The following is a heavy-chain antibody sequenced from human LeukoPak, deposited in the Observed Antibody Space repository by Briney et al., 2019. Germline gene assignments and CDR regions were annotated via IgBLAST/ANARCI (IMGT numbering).Heavy chain of an antibody. CDR3: ARDAQSFSGSYPFDY. CDR1: GYTFTSYG. V-gene: IGHV1-18*01. D-gene: IGHD1-26*01. CDR2: ISAYNGNT. Sequence: ASVKVSCKASGYTFTSYGISWVRQAAGQGLEWMGWISAYNGNTNYAQKLQGRVTMTTDTSTSTAYMELRSLRSDDTAVYYCARDAQSFSGSYPFDYWGQGTLVTVSS. J-gene: IGHJ4*02.